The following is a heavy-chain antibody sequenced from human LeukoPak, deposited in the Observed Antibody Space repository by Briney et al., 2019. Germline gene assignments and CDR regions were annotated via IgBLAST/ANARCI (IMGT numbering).Heavy chain of an antibody. J-gene: IGHJ3*02. CDR1: GFTFSDYY. CDR3: ARDQVTTTDAFDI. Sequence: MSGGSLRLSCAASGFTFSDYYMSWIRQAQGKGLEWVSYISSSGSTIYYADYVKGRFTISRDNAKNSLYLQMNSLRAEDTAVYYCARDQVTTTDAFDIWGQGTMVTVSS. D-gene: IGHD4-17*01. V-gene: IGHV3-11*01. CDR2: ISSSGSTI.